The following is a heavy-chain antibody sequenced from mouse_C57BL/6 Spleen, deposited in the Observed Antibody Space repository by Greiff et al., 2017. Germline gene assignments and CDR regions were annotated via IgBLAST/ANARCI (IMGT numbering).Heavy chain of an antibody. J-gene: IGHJ2*01. CDR1: GYTFTDYY. Sequence: EVQLQQSGPVLVKPGASVKMSCKASGYTFTDYYMNWVKQSHGNSLEWIGVINPYNGGTSYNQKFKGKATLTVDKSSSTAYMELNSLTSEDSAVYYSARSPNYYGSSYYIDYWGQGTTLTVSS. V-gene: IGHV1-19*01. CDR3: ARSPNYYGSSYYIDY. CDR2: INPYNGGT. D-gene: IGHD1-1*01.